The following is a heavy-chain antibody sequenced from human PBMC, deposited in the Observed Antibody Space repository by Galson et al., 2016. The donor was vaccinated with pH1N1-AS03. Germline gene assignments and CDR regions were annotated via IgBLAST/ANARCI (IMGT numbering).Heavy chain of an antibody. V-gene: IGHV4-61*05. D-gene: IGHD2-21*01. J-gene: IGHJ2*01. Sequence: ETLSITCTVSGGSSSEYSSSDYYWTWIRQPPGQGLEWIGYTHISGKINYNPSTKSRVTISINTSKNQFCLKLSYVTAADTAVYYCARLSDQVCGHFDLWGRGTLVTVSS. CDR3: ARLSDQVCGHFDL. CDR1: GGSSSEYSSSDYY. CDR2: THISGKI.